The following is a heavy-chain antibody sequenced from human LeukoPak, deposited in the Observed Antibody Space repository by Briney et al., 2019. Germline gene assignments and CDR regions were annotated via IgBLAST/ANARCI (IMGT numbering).Heavy chain of an antibody. CDR1: GGSFSGYY. J-gene: IGHJ4*02. CDR2: INHSGST. Sequence: PSETLSLTCAVYGGSFSGYYCSWIRQPPGKGLEWIGEINHSGSTNYNPSLKSRVTISVNTSKKQFSLKLSSVTAADTAVYYCARGEGHVDTALDYWGQGTLVTVSS. CDR3: ARGEGHVDTALDY. D-gene: IGHD5-18*01. V-gene: IGHV4-34*01.